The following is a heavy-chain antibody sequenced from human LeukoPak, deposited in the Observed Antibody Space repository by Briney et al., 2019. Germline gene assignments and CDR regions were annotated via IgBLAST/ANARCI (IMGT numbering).Heavy chain of an antibody. CDR3: ARRLEYSSGWYGNDAFDI. Sequence: SETLSLTCAVSGYSISSGYYWGWIRQPPGKGLEWIGSIYHSGSTYYNPSLKSRVTISVDTSKNQFSLKLSSVTAADTAVYYCARRLEYSSGWYGNDAFDIWGQGQWSPSLQ. CDR2: IYHSGST. D-gene: IGHD6-19*01. V-gene: IGHV4-38-2*01. CDR1: GYSISSGYY. J-gene: IGHJ3*02.